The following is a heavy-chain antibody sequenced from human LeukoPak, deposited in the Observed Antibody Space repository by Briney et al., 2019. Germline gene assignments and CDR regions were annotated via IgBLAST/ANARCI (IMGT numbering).Heavy chain of an antibody. Sequence: SVKVSCKASGGTFSSYAISWVRQARGQGLEWMGGIIPIFGTANYAQKFQGRVTITTDESTSTAYMELSSLRSEDTAVYYCARERYYGSGSYRNWFDPWGQGTLVTVSS. J-gene: IGHJ5*02. CDR2: IIPIFGTA. D-gene: IGHD3-10*01. CDR1: GGTFSSYA. V-gene: IGHV1-69*05. CDR3: ARERYYGSGSYRNWFDP.